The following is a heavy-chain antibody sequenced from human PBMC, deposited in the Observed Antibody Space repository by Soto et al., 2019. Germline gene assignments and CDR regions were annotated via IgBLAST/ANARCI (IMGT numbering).Heavy chain of an antibody. CDR1: GYTFTSYH. Sequence: QVQLVQSGAEVKKPGASVKVSCKTSGYTFTSYHICWVRQAPGQGLEWMGWISAYNTNTNYAQKFQGRVTMIKDTVTSTAYMELRSLRSDDTAVYYCARDTPPTDFWGQGTLVTVSS. CDR2: ISAYNTNT. CDR3: ARDTPPTDF. V-gene: IGHV1-18*01. J-gene: IGHJ4*02.